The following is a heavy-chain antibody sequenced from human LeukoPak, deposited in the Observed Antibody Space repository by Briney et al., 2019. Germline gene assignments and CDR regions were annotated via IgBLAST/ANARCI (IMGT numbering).Heavy chain of an antibody. V-gene: IGHV1-24*01. J-gene: IGHJ4*02. Sequence: ASVKVSCKVSGYTLTELSMHWVRQAPGKGLEWMGGFDPEDGETIYAQKFQGRVTMTEDTSTDTAYMELSSLISEDTAVYYCATERYSSGWYDYWGQGTLVTVSS. D-gene: IGHD6-19*01. CDR1: GYTLTELS. CDR3: ATERYSSGWYDY. CDR2: FDPEDGET.